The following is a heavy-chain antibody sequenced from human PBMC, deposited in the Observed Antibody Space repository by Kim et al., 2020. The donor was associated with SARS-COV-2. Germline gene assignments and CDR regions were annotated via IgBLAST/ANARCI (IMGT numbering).Heavy chain of an antibody. D-gene: IGHD6-19*01. CDR1: GFTFSSYG. CDR2: ISYDGSNK. Sequence: GGSLRLSCAASGFTFSSYGMHWVRQAPGKGLEWVAVISYDGSNKYYADSVKGRFTISRDNSKNTLYLQMNSLRAEDTAVYYCAKGIAVAGTYYWGQGTLVTVSS. V-gene: IGHV3-30*18. J-gene: IGHJ4*02. CDR3: AKGIAVAGTYY.